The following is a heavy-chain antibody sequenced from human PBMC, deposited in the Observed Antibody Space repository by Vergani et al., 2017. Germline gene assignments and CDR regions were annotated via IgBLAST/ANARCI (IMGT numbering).Heavy chain of an antibody. J-gene: IGHJ6*02. CDR2: IYSGGST. CDR1: GFTVSSNY. V-gene: IGHV3-66*02. Sequence: EVQLVESGGGLVQPGGSLRLSCAASGFTVSSNYMSWVRQAPGKGLEWVSVIYSGGSTYYADSVKGRFTISRDNSKNTLYLQMNSLRAEDTAVYYCARDRSGYCSSTSCYYYYGMDVWGQGTTVTVSS. CDR3: ARDRSGYCSSTSCYYYYGMDV. D-gene: IGHD2-2*01.